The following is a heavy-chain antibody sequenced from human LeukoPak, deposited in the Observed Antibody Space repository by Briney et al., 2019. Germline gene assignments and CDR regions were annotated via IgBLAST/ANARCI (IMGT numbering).Heavy chain of an antibody. J-gene: IGHJ5*02. V-gene: IGHV4-39*01. CDR2: IYYSGGT. Sequence: PSETLSLTCTVSGGSISSSSYYWGWIRQPPGKGLEWIGSIYYSGGTYYNPSLKSRVTISVDTSKNQFSLKLSSVTATDTTVYYCARHQIAVAGLPYNWFDPWGQGTLVTVSS. D-gene: IGHD6-19*01. CDR1: GGSISSSSYY. CDR3: ARHQIAVAGLPYNWFDP.